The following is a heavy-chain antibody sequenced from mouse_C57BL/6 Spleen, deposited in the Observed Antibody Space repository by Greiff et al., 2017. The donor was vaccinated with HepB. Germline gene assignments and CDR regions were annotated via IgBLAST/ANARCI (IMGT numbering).Heavy chain of an antibody. Sequence: QVQLQQPGAELVKPGASVKLSCKASGYTFTSYWMQWVKQRPGQGLEWIGEIDPSDSYTNYNQKFKGKATLTVDKSSSTAYMQLSSLTSEDSAVYYCARRGDYGNYPHYWGQGTTLTVSS. CDR2: IDPSDSYT. V-gene: IGHV1-50*01. CDR3: ARRGDYGNYPHY. D-gene: IGHD2-1*01. J-gene: IGHJ2*01. CDR1: GYTFTSYW.